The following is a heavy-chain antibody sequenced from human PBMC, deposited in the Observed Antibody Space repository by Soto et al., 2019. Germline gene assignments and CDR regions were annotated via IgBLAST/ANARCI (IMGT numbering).Heavy chain of an antibody. D-gene: IGHD5-18*01. J-gene: IGHJ4*02. Sequence: SETLSLTCTVSGGSISRGGYYWSWIRQHPGKGLEWLGYIYYSGSTYHNPSLKSRVTISVDTSKNQFSLKLSSVTAEDTAVYYCARVGGYGGNDYWGQGTLVTVS. CDR1: GGSISRGGYY. CDR3: ARVGGYGGNDY. V-gene: IGHV4-31*03. CDR2: IYYSGST.